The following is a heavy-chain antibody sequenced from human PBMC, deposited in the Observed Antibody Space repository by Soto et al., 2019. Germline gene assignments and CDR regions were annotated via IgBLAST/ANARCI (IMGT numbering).Heavy chain of an antibody. Sequence: ASVKVSCKASGYTFTSSYMHWVRQAPGQGLEWMGWINPNSGGTNYAQKFQGWVTMTRDTSISTAYMELSRLRSDDTAVYYYARSGSLYYYDYWAQGTLVPGSA. V-gene: IGHV1-2*04. CDR1: GYTFTSSY. D-gene: IGHD6-13*01. CDR2: INPNSGGT. J-gene: IGHJ4*02. CDR3: ARSGSLYYYDY.